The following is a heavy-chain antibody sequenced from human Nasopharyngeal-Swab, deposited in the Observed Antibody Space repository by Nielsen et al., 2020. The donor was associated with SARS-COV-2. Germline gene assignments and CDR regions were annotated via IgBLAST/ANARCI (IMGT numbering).Heavy chain of an antibody. V-gene: IGHV3-7*01. CDR2: IKQDGSEK. CDR1: GFTVSSNY. CDR3: ARDVNGSPLGY. J-gene: IGHJ4*02. Sequence: GGSLRLSCAASGFTVSSNYMSWVRQAPGKGLEWVANIKQDGSEKYYVDSVKGRFTISRDNAKNSLYLQMNSLRAEDTAVYYCARDVNGSPLGYWGRGTLVTVSS. D-gene: IGHD2-15*01.